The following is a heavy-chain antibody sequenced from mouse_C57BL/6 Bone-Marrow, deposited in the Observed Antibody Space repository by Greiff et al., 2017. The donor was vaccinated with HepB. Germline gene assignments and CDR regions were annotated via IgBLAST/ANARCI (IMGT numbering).Heavy chain of an antibody. CDR2: IYPGSGST. V-gene: IGHV1-55*01. D-gene: IGHD3-2*02. CDR1: GYTFTSYW. J-gene: IGHJ4*01. CDR3: ASLGRSGLYAMDY. Sequence: QVQLQQPGAELVKPGASVKMSCKASGYTFTSYWITWVKQRPGQGLEWIGDIYPGSGSTNYNEKFKSKATLTVDKSSSTAYMQLSSLTSEDSAVYYCASLGRSGLYAMDYWGQGTSVTVSS.